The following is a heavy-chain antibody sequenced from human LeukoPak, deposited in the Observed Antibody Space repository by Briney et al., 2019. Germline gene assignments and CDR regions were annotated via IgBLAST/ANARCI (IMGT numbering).Heavy chain of an antibody. CDR3: ARVVAAAGNNWFDP. D-gene: IGHD6-13*01. Sequence: SETLSLTCTVSGGSISSYYGNWIRQPPGKGLEWTAYIHDSGSTYNNPSLKTRLSISIDTSKNQFSLKLNSVTAADTAVYYCARVVAAAGNNWFDPWGQGTLVTVSS. CDR1: GGSISSYY. V-gene: IGHV4-59*12. J-gene: IGHJ5*02. CDR2: IHDSGST.